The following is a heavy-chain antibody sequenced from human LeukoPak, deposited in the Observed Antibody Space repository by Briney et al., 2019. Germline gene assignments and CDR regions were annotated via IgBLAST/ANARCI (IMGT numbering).Heavy chain of an antibody. Sequence: SETLSLTCTVSGGSISSYYWSWIRQPPGKGLEGIGYIYYSGSPNYNPSLKRRVTISVDTSKNQFSLKLSSVTAEDTAVYYCARRPPPGVIRGWYFDYWGQGTLVTVSS. J-gene: IGHJ4*02. V-gene: IGHV4-59*01. CDR2: IYYSGSP. CDR1: GGSISSYY. CDR3: ARRPPPGVIRGWYFDY. D-gene: IGHD3-10*01.